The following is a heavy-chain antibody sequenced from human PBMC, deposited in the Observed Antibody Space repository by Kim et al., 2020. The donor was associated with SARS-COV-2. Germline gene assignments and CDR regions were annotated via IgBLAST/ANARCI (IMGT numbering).Heavy chain of an antibody. Sequence: VKGRCTISRDNSKNTLYLQMNSLRAEDTAVYYCAKDQSSSSWYALSWFDPWGQGTLVTVSS. J-gene: IGHJ5*02. V-gene: IGHV3-23*01. CDR3: AKDQSSSSWYALSWFDP. D-gene: IGHD6-13*01.